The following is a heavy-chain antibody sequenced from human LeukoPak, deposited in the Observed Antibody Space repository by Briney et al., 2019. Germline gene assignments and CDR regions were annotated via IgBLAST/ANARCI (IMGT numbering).Heavy chain of an antibody. D-gene: IGHD3-10*01. CDR1: GGSFSGYY. CDR3: ARTGKASISPYRCGNYYYMDV. Sequence: PSETLSLTCAVYGGSFSGYYWSWIRQPPGKGLEWIGEINHSGSTNYNPSLKSRVTISVDTSKNQFSLKLSSVTAADTAVYYCARTGKASISPYRCGNYYYMDVWGKGTTVTVSS. J-gene: IGHJ6*03. V-gene: IGHV4-34*01. CDR2: INHSGST.